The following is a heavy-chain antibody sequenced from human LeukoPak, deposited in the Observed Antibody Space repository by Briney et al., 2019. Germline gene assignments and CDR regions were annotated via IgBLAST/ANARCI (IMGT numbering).Heavy chain of an antibody. V-gene: IGHV3-30-3*01. Sequence: SCKASGGTFSSYAMHWVRQAPGKGLEWVAVISYDGSNKYYADSVKGRFTISRDNSKNTLYLQMNSLRAEDTAVYYCASGESWYFDLWGRGTLVTVSS. CDR3: ASGESWYFDL. CDR2: ISYDGSNK. CDR1: GGTFSSYA. J-gene: IGHJ2*01.